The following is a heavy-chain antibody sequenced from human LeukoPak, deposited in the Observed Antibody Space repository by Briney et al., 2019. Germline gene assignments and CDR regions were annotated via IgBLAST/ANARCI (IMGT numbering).Heavy chain of an antibody. J-gene: IGHJ4*02. CDR3: ARDVQSDSSGYTYHY. CDR2: ITGDGSST. V-gene: IGHV3-74*01. CDR1: GFTFSSYE. Sequence: GGSLRLSCAASGFTFSSYEMNWVRQAPGKGLVWVSRITGDGSSTTYADSVKGRFTISRDNAKNTLYLQMNSLRAEDTAVYYCARDVQSDSSGYTYHYWGQGTLVTVSS. D-gene: IGHD3-22*01.